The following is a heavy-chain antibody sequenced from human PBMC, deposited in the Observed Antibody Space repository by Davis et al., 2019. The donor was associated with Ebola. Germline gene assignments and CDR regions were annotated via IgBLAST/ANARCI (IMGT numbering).Heavy chain of an antibody. CDR2: ISGSGGST. J-gene: IGHJ4*02. CDR3: AKDLHRIAAAGVDY. CDR1: GFTFSSYA. V-gene: IGHV3-23*01. Sequence: GESLKISCAASGFTFSSYAMSWVRQAPGKGLEWVSAISGSGGSTYYADSVKGRFTISRDNSKNTLYLQMNSLRAEDTAVYYCAKDLHRIAAAGVDYWGQGTLVTVSS. D-gene: IGHD6-13*01.